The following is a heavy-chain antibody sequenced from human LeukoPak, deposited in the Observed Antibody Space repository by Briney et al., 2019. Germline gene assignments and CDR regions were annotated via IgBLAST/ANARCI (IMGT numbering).Heavy chain of an antibody. D-gene: IGHD3-9*01. CDR1: GFTFSSYG. CDR3: AKDQRYFDWLLY. CDR2: IRYDGSNK. V-gene: IGHV3-30*02. Sequence: PGGSLRLSCAASGFTFSSYGMHWVRQAPGKGLEWVAFIRYDGSNKYYADSVKGRFTISRDNSRNTLYLQMNSLRAEDTAVYYCAKDQRYFDWLLYWGQGTLVTVSS. J-gene: IGHJ4*02.